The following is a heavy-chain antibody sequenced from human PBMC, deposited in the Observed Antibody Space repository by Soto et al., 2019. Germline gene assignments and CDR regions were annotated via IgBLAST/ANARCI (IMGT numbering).Heavy chain of an antibody. CDR3: AKYGTSFGGGAYLAY. CDR2: ITGSGRTT. D-gene: IGHD2-21*01. V-gene: IGHV3-23*01. Sequence: VQLLESGGGLVQPGGSLRLSCAASGFTFSSYAMTWVRQAPGKGLEWVSTITGSGRTTYYADPVKGRFTIPRDNAMNTCYLQMNSLRAGDTAVYFCAKYGTSFGGGAYLAYWGQGTVVTLSS. CDR1: GFTFSSYA. J-gene: IGHJ4*02.